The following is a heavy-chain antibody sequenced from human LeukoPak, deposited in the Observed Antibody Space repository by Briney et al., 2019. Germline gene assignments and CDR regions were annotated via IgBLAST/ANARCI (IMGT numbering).Heavy chain of an antibody. Sequence: SETLSLTCTVSGGSISSSSYYWGWIRQPPGKGLEWIGSIYYSGSTYYNPSLKSRVTISVDTSKNQFSLKLSSVTAADTAVYYCARTSYGDYAASVDYWGQGTLVTVSS. CDR3: ARTSYGDYAASVDY. CDR1: GGSISSSSYY. CDR2: IYYSGST. V-gene: IGHV4-39*01. D-gene: IGHD4-17*01. J-gene: IGHJ4*02.